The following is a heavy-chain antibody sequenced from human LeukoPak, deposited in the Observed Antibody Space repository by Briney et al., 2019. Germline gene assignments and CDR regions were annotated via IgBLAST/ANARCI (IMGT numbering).Heavy chain of an antibody. J-gene: IGHJ4*02. Sequence: PGGSLRLSCAASGFTFSGYAMSWVRQAPGKGLEWVAVISYDGSNKYYADSVKGRFTISRDNSKNTLYLQMNSLRAEDTAVYYCARGGRYSSSWTSTRFDYWGQGTLVTVSS. D-gene: IGHD6-13*01. CDR1: GFTFSGYA. CDR3: ARGGRYSSSWTSTRFDY. CDR2: ISYDGSNK. V-gene: IGHV3-30-3*01.